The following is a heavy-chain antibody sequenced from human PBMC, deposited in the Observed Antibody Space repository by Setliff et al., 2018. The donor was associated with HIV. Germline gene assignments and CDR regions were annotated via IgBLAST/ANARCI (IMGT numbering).Heavy chain of an antibody. CDR3: ARGVKWLDP. V-gene: IGHV3-53*01. CDR1: GFVFSDFW. Sequence: PGGSLRLSCAASGFVFSDFWMSWARQAPGQGLEWVYVIYNDGKSYHADSVKGRFTISRDDSKNTVYLQMEGLRVEDSAVYYCARGVKWLDPWGQGSLVTVSS. CDR2: IYNDGKS. D-gene: IGHD3-10*01. J-gene: IGHJ5*02.